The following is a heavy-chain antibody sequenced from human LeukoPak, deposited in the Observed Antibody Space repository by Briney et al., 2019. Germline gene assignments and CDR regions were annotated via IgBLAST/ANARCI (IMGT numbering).Heavy chain of an antibody. CDR2: ISWNSGSI. D-gene: IGHD3-22*01. J-gene: IGHJ4*02. Sequence: GGSLRLPCAASGFTFDDYAMHWVRQAPGKGLEWVSGISWNSGSIGYADSVKGRFTISRDNAKNSLYLQMNSLRAEDTALYYCAKGAHYYDSSGCYPGFDYWGQGTLVTVSS. V-gene: IGHV3-9*01. CDR1: GFTFDDYA. CDR3: AKGAHYYDSSGCYPGFDY.